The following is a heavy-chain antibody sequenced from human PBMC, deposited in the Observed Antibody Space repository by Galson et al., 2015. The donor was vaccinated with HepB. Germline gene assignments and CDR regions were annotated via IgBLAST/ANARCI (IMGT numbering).Heavy chain of an antibody. D-gene: IGHD2-2*01. Sequence: SVKVSCKASGGTFSSYAISWVRQAPGQGLEWMGGIIPIFGTANYAQKFQGRVTITADESTSTAYMELSSLRSEDTAVYYCARVKVDYCSSTSCLPGSYYYYYMDVWGKGTTVTVSS. CDR1: GGTFSSYA. CDR2: IIPIFGTA. J-gene: IGHJ6*03. CDR3: ARVKVDYCSSTSCLPGSYYYYYMDV. V-gene: IGHV1-69*13.